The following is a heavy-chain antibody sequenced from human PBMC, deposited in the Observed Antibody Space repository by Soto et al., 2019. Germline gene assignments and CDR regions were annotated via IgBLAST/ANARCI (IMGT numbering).Heavy chain of an antibody. CDR1: GGSFSGYY. D-gene: IGHD2-2*01. Sequence: QVQLQQWGAGLLKPSETLSLTCAVYGGSFSGYYWSWIRQPPGKGLEWIGEINHSGSTNYNPSLKSRVPISVDTSKNQFSLKLSSVTAADTAVYYCARGRNIVVVPAETPFDYWGQGTLVTVSS. V-gene: IGHV4-34*01. J-gene: IGHJ4*02. CDR3: ARGRNIVVVPAETPFDY. CDR2: INHSGST.